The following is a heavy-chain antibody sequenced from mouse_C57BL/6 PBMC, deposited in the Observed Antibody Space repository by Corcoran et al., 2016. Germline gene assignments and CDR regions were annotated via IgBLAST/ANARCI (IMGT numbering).Heavy chain of an antibody. CDR3: ARGGLGLRRRDY. J-gene: IGHJ3*01. Sequence: EVQLQQSGPELVKPGASVKISCKASGYTFTDYYMNWVKQSHGKSLEWIGDINPNNGGTSYNQKFKGKATLTVDKSSSTAYMELRSLTSEDSAVYDCARGGLGLRRRDYWGQGTLVTVSA. V-gene: IGHV1-26*01. D-gene: IGHD2-4*01. CDR2: INPNNGGT. CDR1: GYTFTDYY.